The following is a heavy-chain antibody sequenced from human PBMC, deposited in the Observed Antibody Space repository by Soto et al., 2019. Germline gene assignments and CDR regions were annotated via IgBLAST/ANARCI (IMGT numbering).Heavy chain of an antibody. Sequence: QVQLQESGPGLVKPSETLSLTCTVSGGSISSYYWSWIRQPAGKGLEWIGRIYTSGSTNYNPSLKSRVTMSVDTSKSQFSLKLSSVIAADTAVYYCARDRRTVRYYYYGMDVWGQGTTVTVSS. CDR1: GGSISSYY. CDR3: ARDRRTVRYYYYGMDV. CDR2: IYTSGST. J-gene: IGHJ6*02. V-gene: IGHV4-4*07. D-gene: IGHD4-17*01.